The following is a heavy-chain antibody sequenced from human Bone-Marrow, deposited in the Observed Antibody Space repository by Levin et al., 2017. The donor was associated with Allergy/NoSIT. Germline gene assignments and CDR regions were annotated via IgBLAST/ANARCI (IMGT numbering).Heavy chain of an antibody. V-gene: IGHV3-33*01. CDR3: ARVIDAYSSSWYFGY. D-gene: IGHD6-13*01. J-gene: IGHJ4*02. CDR2: IWYDGSNK. CDR1: GFTFSSYG. Sequence: SCAASGFTFSSYGMHWVRQAPGKGLEWVAVIWYDGSNKYYADSVKGRFTISRDNSKNTLYLQMNSLRAEDTAVYYCARVIDAYSSSWYFGYWGQGTLVTVSS.